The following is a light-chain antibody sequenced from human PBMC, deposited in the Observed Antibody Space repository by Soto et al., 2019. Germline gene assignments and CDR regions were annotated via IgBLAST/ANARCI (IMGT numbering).Light chain of an antibody. CDR3: QQYNSYSWT. V-gene: IGKV1-5*03. J-gene: IGKJ1*01. CDR2: KAS. Sequence: DIQITQSPSTLSASVGDRVTITCRASQSINSWLAWYQQKPGEAPKLLIYKASSLESGVPSRFSGSGSGTEFTLTISSLQPDDLATYYCQQYNSYSWTFGQGTKVDIK. CDR1: QSINSW.